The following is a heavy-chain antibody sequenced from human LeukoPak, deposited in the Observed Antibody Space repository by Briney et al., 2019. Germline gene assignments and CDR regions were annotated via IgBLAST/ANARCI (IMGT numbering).Heavy chain of an antibody. J-gene: IGHJ4*02. V-gene: IGHV1-2*02. CDR2: INPNSGGT. D-gene: IGHD1-1*01. CDR3: ARDYELGTAGTAYEYFDY. Sequence: MHWXRQAPGQXGEGMGWINPNSGGTSYAQKFQGRVTMTRDTSISTAYMELSRLRSDDTAVYYCARDYELGTAGTAYEYFDYWGQGTLVTVSS.